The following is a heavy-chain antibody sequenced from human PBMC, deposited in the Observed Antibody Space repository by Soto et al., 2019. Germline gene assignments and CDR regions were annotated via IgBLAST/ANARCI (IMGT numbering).Heavy chain of an antibody. Sequence: SLRLSCAASGLNFDDYAMHWVRQVPGKGLEWVSGITWNGDNVAYADSVKGRFTISRDNAKNMLFLQMNSLRAEDTAVYFCARDLPSWGFGVVNDAFDVWGQGTMVTVSS. D-gene: IGHD3-3*01. V-gene: IGHV3-9*01. J-gene: IGHJ3*01. CDR2: ITWNGDNV. CDR1: GLNFDDYA. CDR3: ARDLPSWGFGVVNDAFDV.